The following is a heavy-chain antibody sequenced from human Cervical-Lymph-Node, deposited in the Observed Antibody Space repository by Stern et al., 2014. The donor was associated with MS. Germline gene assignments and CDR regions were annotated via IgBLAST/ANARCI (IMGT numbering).Heavy chain of an antibody. V-gene: IGHV5-51*01. Sequence: EVQLVEYGAEVKKPGESLKISCKLSGYSFTIYYIALVRQMLGKGLEWMGVIYPYDSDTTSSPSFQGQVTISADKSITTAYLQWSSLRASDTAMYYCARHVQGFDYWGQGTLVTVSS. CDR3: ARHVQGFDY. CDR1: GYSFTIYY. CDR2: IYPYDSDT. J-gene: IGHJ4*02.